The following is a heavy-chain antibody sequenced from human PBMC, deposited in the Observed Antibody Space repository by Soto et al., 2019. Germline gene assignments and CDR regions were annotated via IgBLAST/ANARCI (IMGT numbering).Heavy chain of an antibody. CDR2: IYDSGSP. V-gene: IGHV4-59*01. CDR3: ARGVGSSPPRY. J-gene: IGHJ4*02. D-gene: IGHD3-9*01. Sequence: PSETLSLTCTISGGSIGVCYWSWIRQSPGQRLEWIGYIYDSGSPYYNPSLKTRVSIAADSSKNQISLKLTSATATDTAVYYCARGVGSSPPRYWGRGTLVTVSS. CDR1: GGSIGVCY.